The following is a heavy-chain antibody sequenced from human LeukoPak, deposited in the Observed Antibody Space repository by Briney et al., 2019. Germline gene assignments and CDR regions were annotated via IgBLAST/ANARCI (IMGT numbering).Heavy chain of an antibody. CDR1: GGSISSYY. D-gene: IGHD3-10*01. CDR3: AREYYYGSGSYLGWFDP. V-gene: IGHV4-59*01. CDR2: IYYSGST. J-gene: IGHJ5*02. Sequence: SETLSLTCTVSGGSISSYYWSWIRQPPGKGLEWIGYIYYSGSTNYNPSLKSRVTTSVDTSKNQFSLKLSSVTAADTAVYYCAREYYYGSGSYLGWFDPWGQGTLVTVSS.